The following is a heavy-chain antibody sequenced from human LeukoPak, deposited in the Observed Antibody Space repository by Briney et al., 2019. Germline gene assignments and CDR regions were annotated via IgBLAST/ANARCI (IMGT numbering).Heavy chain of an antibody. CDR2: IYYSGST. V-gene: IGHV4-39*01. D-gene: IGHD6-19*01. CDR3: ARRAVAGPFDY. Sequence: SETLSLTCTVSGGSISSSSYYWGWIRQPPGKGLEWIGSIYYSGSTYYNPSLESRVTISVDTSKNQFSLKLSSVTAADTAVYYCARRAVAGPFDYWGQGTLVTVSS. J-gene: IGHJ4*02. CDR1: GGSISSSSYY.